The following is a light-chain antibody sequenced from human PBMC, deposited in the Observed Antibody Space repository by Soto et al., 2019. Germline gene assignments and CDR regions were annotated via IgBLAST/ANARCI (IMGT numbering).Light chain of an antibody. V-gene: IGKV1-39*01. CDR1: QSISSY. CDR3: QQSYSTPPT. J-gene: IGKJ1*01. CDR2: AAS. Sequence: DIQMTQSPSSLSASVGDRVTITCRASQSISSYLNWYQQKPGKAPKLLIYAASSLQSGVPSRFSGGGSGTDFTLTISSLQPEDFATYYCQQSYSTPPTFDQGTKVDIK.